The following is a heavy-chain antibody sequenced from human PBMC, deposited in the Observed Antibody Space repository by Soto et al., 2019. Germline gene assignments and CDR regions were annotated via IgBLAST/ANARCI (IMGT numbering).Heavy chain of an antibody. D-gene: IGHD1-1*01. J-gene: IGHJ4*02. CDR2: IYYSGST. Sequence: SETQSLTSTFSGGSIRSYYWSWIRQPPGKGLEWIGYIYYSGSTNYNPSLKSRVTISVDTSKNQFSLKLSSVTAADTAVYYCVRDYNWAVDYWGPGTLVTVSS. V-gene: IGHV4-59*01. CDR1: GGSIRSYY. CDR3: VRDYNWAVDY.